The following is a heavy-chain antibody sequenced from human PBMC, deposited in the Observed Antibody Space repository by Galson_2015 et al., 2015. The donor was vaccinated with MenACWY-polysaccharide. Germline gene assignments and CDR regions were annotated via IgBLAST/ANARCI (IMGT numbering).Heavy chain of an antibody. Sequence: SLRLSCAASGFTFSSYWMTWVRQAPGKGLEWVANIKKDGSEKYYVDSVKGRFTISRDNAKNPLYLQMHSLRAEDTAVYSCARGHYGMDVWGQGTTVTDSS. CDR2: IKKDGSEK. CDR1: GFTFSSYW. CDR3: ARGHYGMDV. V-gene: IGHV3-7*01. J-gene: IGHJ6*02.